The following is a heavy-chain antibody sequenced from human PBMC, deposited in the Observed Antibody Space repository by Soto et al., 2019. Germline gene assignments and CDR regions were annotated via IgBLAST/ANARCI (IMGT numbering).Heavy chain of an antibody. V-gene: IGHV4-30-4*08. CDR3: ARATTVTSSFFYYGLDV. D-gene: IGHD4-17*01. CDR1: GGSISNDDYY. Sequence: QVQLQESGPGLVKPSQTLSLTCSVSGGSISNDDYYWTWIRQPPGKGLEWIGHIYYNGNTYYNPSPKSRLPISLHTSQHHSPLHLPSVIAADSASYFCARATTVTSSFFYYGLDVWGQGTTVTVSS. CDR2: IYYNGNT. J-gene: IGHJ6*02.